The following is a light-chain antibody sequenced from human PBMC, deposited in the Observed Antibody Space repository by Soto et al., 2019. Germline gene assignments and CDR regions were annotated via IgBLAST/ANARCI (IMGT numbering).Light chain of an antibody. CDR3: QQSYITPYT. CDR2: AAS. J-gene: IGKJ2*01. V-gene: IGKV1-39*01. CDR1: QSISVH. Sequence: DIQMTQSPSSLSESVRDTVTITCRASQSISVHLNWYQQKPGEVPKLLIYAASNLHSGVPSRFSGSGSETDFALTISSLQPEDFSTYYCQQSYITPYTFCQVTRLDIK.